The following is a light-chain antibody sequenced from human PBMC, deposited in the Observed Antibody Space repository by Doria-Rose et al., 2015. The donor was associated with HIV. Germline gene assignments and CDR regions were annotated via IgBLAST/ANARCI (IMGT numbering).Light chain of an antibody. CDR2: DGS. CDR1: QSFSSTY. V-gene: IGKV3-20*01. Sequence: TQSPGTLSLSPEERATLSCRASQSFSSTYSAWYQQKPGQAPSLIIYDGSTRATGIPDRFSASGSGTDFTPTINRLEPEDFALYYCHQYGTSWTFGQGTKVE. CDR3: HQYGTSWT. J-gene: IGKJ1*01.